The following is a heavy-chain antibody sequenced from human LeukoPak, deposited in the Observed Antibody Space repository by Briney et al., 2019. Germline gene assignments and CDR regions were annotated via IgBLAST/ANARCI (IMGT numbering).Heavy chain of an antibody. CDR1: GFTVSSNY. V-gene: IGHV3-23*01. D-gene: IGHD4-17*01. Sequence: GGSLRLSCAASGFTVSSNYMSWVRQAPGKGLEWVSAISGSGGSTYYADSVKGRFTISRDNSKNTLYLQMNSLRAEDTAVYYCAKVDYGDYSRGGYWGQGTLVTVSS. CDR3: AKVDYGDYSRGGY. CDR2: ISGSGGST. J-gene: IGHJ4*02.